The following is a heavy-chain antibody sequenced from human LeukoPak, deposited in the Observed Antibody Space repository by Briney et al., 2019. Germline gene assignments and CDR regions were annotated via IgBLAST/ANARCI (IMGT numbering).Heavy chain of an antibody. Sequence: GGSLRLSCAASGFTFSSYGMHWVRQAPGKGLEWVTLISYDGSNKYYADSVKGRFTISRDNSKNTLYLQMNSLRAEDTAVYYCAKDYRPHDFWSGLVDYWGQGTLVTVSS. CDR2: ISYDGSNK. J-gene: IGHJ4*02. V-gene: IGHV3-30*18. D-gene: IGHD3-3*01. CDR3: AKDYRPHDFWSGLVDY. CDR1: GFTFSSYG.